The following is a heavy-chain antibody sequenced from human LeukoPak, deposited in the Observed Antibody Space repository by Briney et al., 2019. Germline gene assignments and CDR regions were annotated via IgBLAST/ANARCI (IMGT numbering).Heavy chain of an antibody. CDR1: GFTVSSNY. D-gene: IGHD3-10*01. CDR2: ISSDESNR. CDR3: ARDLFYYGSGAWY. Sequence: GGSLRLSCAASGFTVSSNYMSWVRQVPGKGLEWVAVISSDESNRYYADSVKGRFTISRDNSKNTLYLQMNSLRAEDTAVYYCARDLFYYGSGAWYWGQGTLVTVSS. V-gene: IGHV3-30*03. J-gene: IGHJ4*02.